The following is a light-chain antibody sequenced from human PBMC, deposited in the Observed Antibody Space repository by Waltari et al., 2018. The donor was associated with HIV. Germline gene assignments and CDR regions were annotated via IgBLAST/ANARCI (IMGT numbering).Light chain of an antibody. CDR3: ATWDDSLNAYVV. Sequence: QSVVTQPPSASGTPGQRVTISCSGSSSNIGSNTVNWYQQLPGTAPKLLIYSNTQPPSGVPDRFSGSKSGTSASLAISGLQSEDEADYYCATWDDSLNAYVVFGGGTKLTVL. J-gene: IGLJ2*01. CDR2: SNT. CDR1: SSNIGSNT. V-gene: IGLV1-44*01.